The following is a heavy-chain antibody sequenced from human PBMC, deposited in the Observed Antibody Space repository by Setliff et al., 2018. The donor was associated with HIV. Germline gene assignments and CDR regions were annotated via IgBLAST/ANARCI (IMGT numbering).Heavy chain of an antibody. CDR1: GGSISTYY. CDR2: IYHSGNT. CDR3: ARGGSRGSWYWDY. D-gene: IGHD6-13*01. Sequence: PSETLSLTCTVSGGSISTYYWSWIRQPPGKGLEWIGYIYHSGNTYYNPSLKSRVSISVDRSKNHFSLRLSSVTAADTAVYYCARGGSRGSWYWDYWGQGTLVTVSS. J-gene: IGHJ4*02. V-gene: IGHV4-59*12.